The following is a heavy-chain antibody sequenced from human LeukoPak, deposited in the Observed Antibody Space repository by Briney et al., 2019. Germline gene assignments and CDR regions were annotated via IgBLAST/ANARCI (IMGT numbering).Heavy chain of an antibody. CDR3: ARVENPGYSSSWYFAFDI. J-gene: IGHJ3*02. D-gene: IGHD6-13*01. Sequence: SETLSLTCAVYGGSFSGYYWSWIRQPPGKGLEWIGEINHSGSTNYNPSLKSRVTISVDTSKNQFSLKLSSVTAADTAVYYCARVENPGYSSSWYFAFDIWGQGTMVTVSS. V-gene: IGHV4-34*01. CDR1: GGSFSGYY. CDR2: INHSGST.